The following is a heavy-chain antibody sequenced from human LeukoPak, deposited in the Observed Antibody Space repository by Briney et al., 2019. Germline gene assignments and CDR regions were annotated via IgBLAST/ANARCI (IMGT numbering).Heavy chain of an antibody. V-gene: IGHV3-30*04. CDR2: ISYDGSNK. D-gene: IGHD1-26*01. Sequence: GGSLRLSCAASGFTFSSYAMHWVRQAPGKGLEWVAVISYDGSNKDYADSVKGRFTISRDNSKNTLYLQMNSLRVEDTAVYYCANDYTGNTRGFFTYWGQGSLVTVSS. J-gene: IGHJ4*02. CDR3: ANDYTGNTRGFFTY. CDR1: GFTFSSYA.